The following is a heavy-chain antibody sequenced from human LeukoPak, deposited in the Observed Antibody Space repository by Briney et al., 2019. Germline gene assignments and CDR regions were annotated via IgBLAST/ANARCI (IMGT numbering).Heavy chain of an antibody. Sequence: GASVKVSCKASGYTFTGYYMHWVRQAPGQGLEWMGWINPNSGGTNYAQKFQGRVTMTRDTSISTAYMELSRLRSDDTAVYYCASGPGAYCGGDCYSEMDYWGQGTLVTVSS. D-gene: IGHD2-21*02. CDR1: GYTFTGYY. V-gene: IGHV1-2*02. CDR2: INPNSGGT. J-gene: IGHJ4*02. CDR3: ASGPGAYCGGDCYSEMDY.